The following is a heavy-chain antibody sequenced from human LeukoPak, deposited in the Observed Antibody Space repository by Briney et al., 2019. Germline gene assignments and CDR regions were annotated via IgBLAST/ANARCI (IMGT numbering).Heavy chain of an antibody. V-gene: IGHV3-21*01. J-gene: IGHJ5*02. D-gene: IGHD6-6*01. CDR3: ARGKHSSSFGWFDP. Sequence: GGSLRLSCAASGFTFSSYSMNWVRQAPGKGLEWVSSISSSSSYIYYADSVKGRFTISRDNAKNSLYLQMNSLRAEDTAVYYCARGKHSSSFGWFDPWGQGTLVTVSS. CDR1: GFTFSSYS. CDR2: ISSSSSYI.